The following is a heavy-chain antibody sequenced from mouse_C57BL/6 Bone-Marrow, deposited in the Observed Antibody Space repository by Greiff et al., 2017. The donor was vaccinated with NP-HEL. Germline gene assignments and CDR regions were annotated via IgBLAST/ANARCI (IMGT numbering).Heavy chain of an antibody. CDR3: ARSWDEGYFDV. CDR1: GYTFTDYY. J-gene: IGHJ1*03. V-gene: IGHV1-19*01. D-gene: IGHD4-1*01. CDR2: INPYNGGT. Sequence: VQLQQSGPVLVKPGASVKMSCKASGYTFTDYYMNWVKQSHGKSLEWIGVINPYNGGTSYNQKFKGKATLTVDKSSSTAYMELNSLTSEDSAVYYSARSWDEGYFDVWGTGTTVTVSS.